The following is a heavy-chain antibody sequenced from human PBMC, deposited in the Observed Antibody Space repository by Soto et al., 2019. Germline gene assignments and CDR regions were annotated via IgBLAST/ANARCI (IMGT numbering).Heavy chain of an antibody. CDR2: IKSKTDGGTT. D-gene: IGHD2-15*01. J-gene: IGHJ3*02. V-gene: IGHV3-15*01. Sequence: GGSLRLSCAASGFTFSNAWMSWVRQAPGKGLEWVGRIKSKTDGGTTDYAAPVKGRFTISRDDSKNTLYLQMNSLKTEDTAVYYCTTDYGRGYCSGGSCYSTDAFDIWGQGTMVTVSS. CDR3: TTDYGRGYCSGGSCYSTDAFDI. CDR1: GFTFSNAW.